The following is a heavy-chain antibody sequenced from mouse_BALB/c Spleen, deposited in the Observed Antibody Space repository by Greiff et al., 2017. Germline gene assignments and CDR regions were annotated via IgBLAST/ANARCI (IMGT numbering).Heavy chain of an antibody. V-gene: IGHV5-6-4*01. CDR3: TRGGYYRDYYFDY. CDR1: GFTFSSYT. J-gene: IGHJ2*01. Sequence: DVMLVESGGGLVKPGGSLKLSCAASGFTFSSYTMSWVRQTPEKRLEWVATISSGGSYTYYPDSVKGRFTISRDNAKNTLYLQMSSLKSEDTAMYYCTRGGYYRDYYFDYWGQGTTLTVSS. CDR2: ISSGGSYT. D-gene: IGHD2-3*01.